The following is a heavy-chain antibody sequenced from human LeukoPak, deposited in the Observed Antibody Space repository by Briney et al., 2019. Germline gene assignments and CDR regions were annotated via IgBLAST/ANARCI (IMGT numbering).Heavy chain of an antibody. J-gene: IGHJ4*02. D-gene: IGHD6-19*01. Sequence: RGSLRLSCAASGFTFSSYGMSWVRQAPGKGLEWVSAISGNGAFTSYADSVKGRFTISRDNSKNTLYLQMNSLRAEDTAVYYCAKGLMYSSGWYFDYWGQGTLVTVSS. CDR2: ISGNGAFT. V-gene: IGHV3-23*01. CDR1: GFTFSSYG. CDR3: AKGLMYSSGWYFDY.